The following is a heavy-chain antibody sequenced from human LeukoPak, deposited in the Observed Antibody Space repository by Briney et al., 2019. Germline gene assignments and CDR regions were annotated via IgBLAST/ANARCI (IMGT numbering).Heavy chain of an antibody. CDR3: ARHMVGYLAARPWYFQH. V-gene: IGHV4-4*02. CDR1: GGSISSITW. Sequence: SETLSLTCAVSGGSISSITWWTWVRQPPGKGLEWIGEIFHSGSTNSNPSLKSRLTMSVDESKHEFSLKLTFVTAADTAVYYCARHMVGYLAARPWYFQHWGQGTLATVSS. D-gene: IGHD6-6*01. J-gene: IGHJ1*01. CDR2: IFHSGST.